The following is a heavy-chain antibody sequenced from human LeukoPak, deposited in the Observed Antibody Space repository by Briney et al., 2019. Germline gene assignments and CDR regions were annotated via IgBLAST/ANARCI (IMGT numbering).Heavy chain of an antibody. CDR1: GGSISSYY. CDR2: IYTSGST. D-gene: IGHD5-18*01. J-gene: IGHJ4*02. V-gene: IGHV4-4*07. Sequence: PSETLSLTCTVSGGSISSYYWSWIRQPAGKGLEWIGRIYTSGSTNYNPSLKSRVTMSVDTSKNQFSLKLSSVTAPHTPGYYCPGHVDTAMVSSPPYYGGQGTLVTVSS. CDR3: PGHVDTAMVSSPPYY.